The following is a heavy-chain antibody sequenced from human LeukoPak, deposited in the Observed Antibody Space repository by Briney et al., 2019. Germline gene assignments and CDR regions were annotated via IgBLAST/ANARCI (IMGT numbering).Heavy chain of an antibody. J-gene: IGHJ4*02. CDR1: GFTFSSYA. V-gene: IGHV3-23*01. Sequence: GGSLRLSCAASGFTFSSYAMSWVRQAPGKGREWGSAISGGGGSTYDAVSVKGRFTISRDNSKNTLYLQMNSLRAEDTAEYYCAKGDDYVWGRYCYGYYFDYWGQGTLVTVSS. D-gene: IGHD3-16*02. CDR3: AKGDDYVWGRYCYGYYFDY. CDR2: ISGGGGST.